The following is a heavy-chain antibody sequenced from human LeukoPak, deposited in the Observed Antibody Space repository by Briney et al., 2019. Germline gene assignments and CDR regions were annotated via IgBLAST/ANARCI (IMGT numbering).Heavy chain of an antibody. CDR3: AKGRVSDILGSEFDP. CDR2: ISDTGTST. CDR1: GFTFRSYG. V-gene: IGHV3-23*01. Sequence: GVSQRLSCAASGFTFRSYGMSWVRQAPGKGLEWVSTISDTGTSTYYADSVKGRFTISRDNSKNTLYLQMNSLRAEDTAIYYCAKGRVSDILGSEFDPWGQGTLVTVSS. D-gene: IGHD3-9*01. J-gene: IGHJ5*02.